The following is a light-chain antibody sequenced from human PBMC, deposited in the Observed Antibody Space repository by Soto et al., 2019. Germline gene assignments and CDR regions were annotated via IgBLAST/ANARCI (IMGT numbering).Light chain of an antibody. CDR2: AAS. CDR1: QSISSY. Sequence: DIQMTQSPSSLSASVGDRVTITCRASQSISSYLNWYQQKPGKAPKLLIYAASSLQSGVPSRFSGSGSGTEFTLTIISLQPEDFSTYYCQQSYSTPPFTFGPGTKVDIK. J-gene: IGKJ3*01. CDR3: QQSYSTPPFT. V-gene: IGKV1-39*01.